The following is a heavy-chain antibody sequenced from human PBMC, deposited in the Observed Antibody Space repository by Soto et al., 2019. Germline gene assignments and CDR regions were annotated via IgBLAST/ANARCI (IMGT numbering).Heavy chain of an antibody. Sequence: EVQLLESGGGLVQPGGSLRLSCAGSGFTFSSYAMNWVRQAPGKGLEWVSAISGSGGSAYYADSVKGRFTISRDNSKNTLYLQMNSLRAEDTAVYYCAKDRGTTVRYFDYWCQGTLVTVSS. CDR3: AKDRGTTVRYFDY. CDR1: GFTFSSYA. D-gene: IGHD4-17*01. V-gene: IGHV3-23*01. CDR2: ISGSGGSA. J-gene: IGHJ4*02.